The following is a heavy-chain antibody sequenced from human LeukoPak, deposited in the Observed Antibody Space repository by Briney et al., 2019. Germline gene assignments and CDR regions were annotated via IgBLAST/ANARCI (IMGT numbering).Heavy chain of an antibody. CDR3: AKLGGEVATMLDAFDN. CDR2: IYYSGST. D-gene: IGHD5-24*01. V-gene: IGHV4-59*08. Sequence: SETLSLTCTVSGGSISSYYWSWIRQPPGKGLEWIGYIYYSGSTNYNPSLKSRVTISVDTSKNQFSLKLSSVTAADTAVYYCAKLGGEVATMLDAFDNRGQGT. CDR1: GGSISSYY. J-gene: IGHJ3*02.